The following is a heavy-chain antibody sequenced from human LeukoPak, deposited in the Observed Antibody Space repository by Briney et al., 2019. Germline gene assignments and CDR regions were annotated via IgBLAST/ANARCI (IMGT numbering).Heavy chain of an antibody. CDR2: ISGSGGTT. Sequence: PGGSLRLSCAASEFTFSSYSLTWVRQAPGKGLEWVSLISGSGGTTYYADSVRGRFTISRDTSKNTLHLQMNTLRAGDTAVYYCATEATYCTAACYSLSDYWGQGTLVTVSS. D-gene: IGHD2-21*02. CDR3: ATEATYCTAACYSLSDY. V-gene: IGHV3-23*01. CDR1: EFTFSSYS. J-gene: IGHJ4*02.